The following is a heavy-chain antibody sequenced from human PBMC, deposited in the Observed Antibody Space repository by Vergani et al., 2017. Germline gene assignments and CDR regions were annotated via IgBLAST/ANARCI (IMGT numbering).Heavy chain of an antibody. CDR3: ARVGTSSNRDYFDY. D-gene: IGHD2-2*01. CDR2: INPNSGGT. Sequence: QVQLVQSGAEVKKPAASVKVSCKASGYTFTDYFMHWVRQAPGQGLEWMGWINPNSGGTNYAQKFQGRVTMTSDTSISTAYMELSNLGSDYTAVYYCARVGTSSNRDYFDYWGQGTLVTVSS. CDR1: GYTFTDYF. V-gene: IGHV1-2*02. J-gene: IGHJ4*02.